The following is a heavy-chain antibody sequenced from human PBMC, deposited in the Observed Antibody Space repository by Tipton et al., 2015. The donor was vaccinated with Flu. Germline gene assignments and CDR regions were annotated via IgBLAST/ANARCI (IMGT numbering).Heavy chain of an antibody. CDR1: GYSFTSYW. V-gene: IGHV5-51*01. CDR2: IYPGDSDT. CDR3: ARHRSIAVTENGFDY. Sequence: QLVQSGAEVKKPGESLKISCKGSGYSFTSYWIGWVRQMPGKGLEWMGIIYPGDSDTRYSPSFQGQVTISADKSISTAYLQWSSLKASDTAMYYCARHRSIAVTENGFDYWGQGTLVTVSS. D-gene: IGHD6-19*01. J-gene: IGHJ4*02.